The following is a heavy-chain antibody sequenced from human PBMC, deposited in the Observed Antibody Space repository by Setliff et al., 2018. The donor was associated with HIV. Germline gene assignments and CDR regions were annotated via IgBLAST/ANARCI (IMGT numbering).Heavy chain of an antibody. CDR2: VNPNSGDA. CDR1: GYTFTGHY. D-gene: IGHD3-10*01. V-gene: IGHV1-2*02. J-gene: IGHJ6*02. Sequence: ASEKVSCKASGYTFTGHYLHWVRQAPGQGLEWLGWVNPNSGDAIYAQNFQGRVTMTRDTSINAAYMELRGLRSDDTAVYYCARNFGLSPSGKYYYYYGMDIWGQGTTVTVSS. CDR3: ARNFGLSPSGKYYYYYGMDI.